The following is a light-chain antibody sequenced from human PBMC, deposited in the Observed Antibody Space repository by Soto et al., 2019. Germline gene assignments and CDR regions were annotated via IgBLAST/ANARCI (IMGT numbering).Light chain of an antibody. CDR1: QSVSNNY. CDR2: GAS. CDR3: QQYTGPPTT. Sequence: EIVLTHSPGTLSLSPGERATLSCSASQSVSNNYLAWYQQKPGQAPRLLIYGASNRATGIPDRFSGSGSGTDFTLTISRLEPEDFAVYFCQQYTGPPTTFGQGTRLETK. V-gene: IGKV3-20*01. J-gene: IGKJ5*01.